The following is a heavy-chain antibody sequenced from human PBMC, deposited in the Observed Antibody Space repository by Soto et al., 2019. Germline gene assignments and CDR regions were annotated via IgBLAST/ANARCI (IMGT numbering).Heavy chain of an antibody. CDR3: ASAYSGYDHLTFDY. Sequence: QVQLQQWGAGPLKPSETLSLTCAVYGGSFSGYYWSWIRQPPGKGLEWIGEINHSGSNNYNPSLKSRVTISVDTSKNQFSLKLSSVTAADTAVYYCASAYSGYDHLTFDYWGQGTLVTVSS. CDR2: INHSGSN. V-gene: IGHV4-34*01. J-gene: IGHJ4*02. D-gene: IGHD5-12*01. CDR1: GGSFSGYY.